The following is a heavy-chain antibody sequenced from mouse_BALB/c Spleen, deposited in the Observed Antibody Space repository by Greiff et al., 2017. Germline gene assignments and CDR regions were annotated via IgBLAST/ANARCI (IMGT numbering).Heavy chain of an antibody. J-gene: IGHJ1*01. CDR3: ARDYGSSYWYFDV. CDR1: GFTFSSYA. CDR2: ISSGGST. D-gene: IGHD1-1*01. V-gene: IGHV5-6-5*01. Sequence: LQQSGGGLVKPGGSLKLSCAASGFTFSSYAMSWVRQTPEKRLEWVASISSGGSTYYPDSVKGRFTISRDNARNILYLQMSSLRSEDTAMYYCARDYGSSYWYFDVWGAGTTVTVSS.